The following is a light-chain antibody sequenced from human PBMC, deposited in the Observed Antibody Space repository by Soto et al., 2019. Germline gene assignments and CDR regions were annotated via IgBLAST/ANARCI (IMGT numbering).Light chain of an antibody. CDR1: QNINRL. CDR2: DAS. CDR3: QQHYIHWT. V-gene: IGKV1-5*01. Sequence: IQGAPYTSTLSASVGARVTTTFRASQNINRLLAWYQQKPGKAPQLLIYDASTLESGVPSRFSGSGSGTEFTLSISSLQPDDFATYYCQQHYIHWTFGQGTKV. J-gene: IGKJ1*01.